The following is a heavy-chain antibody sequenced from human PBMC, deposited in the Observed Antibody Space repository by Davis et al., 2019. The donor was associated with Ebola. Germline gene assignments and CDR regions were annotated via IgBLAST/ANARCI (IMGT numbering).Heavy chain of an antibody. V-gene: IGHV4-38-2*02. J-gene: IGHJ4*02. Sequence: GSLRLSCTVSGGSISSYYWGWVRQPPGKELEWIGTISHSGTTYYSPSFKSRVTISADTSKNQFSLKMPSVTAADTAVYYCVRDDIAARGLVPYWGQGTLVTVSS. CDR1: GGSISSYY. CDR2: ISHSGTT. CDR3: VRDDIAARGLVPY. D-gene: IGHD5-12*01.